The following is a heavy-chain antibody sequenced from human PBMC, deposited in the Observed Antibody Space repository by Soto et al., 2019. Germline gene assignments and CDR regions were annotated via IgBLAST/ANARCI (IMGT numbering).Heavy chain of an antibody. D-gene: IGHD4-4*01. J-gene: IGHJ6*02. Sequence: XESLKVSCQCSGITFAIYGSSWVLQMPGKGLEWMGVIYPRDSDTRYSPSFQGQVTISADKSISTAYLQWSTLQASDTAVYYCARSSNSADLPYYYGMDVWGQGTTVTVSS. V-gene: IGHV5-51*01. CDR1: GITFAIYG. CDR2: IYPRDSDT. CDR3: ARSSNSADLPYYYGMDV.